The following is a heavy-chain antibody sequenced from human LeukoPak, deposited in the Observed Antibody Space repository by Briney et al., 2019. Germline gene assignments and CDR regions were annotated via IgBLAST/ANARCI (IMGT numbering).Heavy chain of an antibody. J-gene: IGHJ6*03. V-gene: IGHV3-7*01. CDR3: ARVGDYPNYYYYYYMDV. CDR1: GFTFSSYW. D-gene: IGHD3-16*01. Sequence: GGSLRLSCAASGFTFSSYWMSWVRQAPGKGLEWVANIKQDGSEKYYVDSVKGRFTISRDNAKNSLYLQMNSLRAEDTAVYYCARVGDYPNYYYYYYMDVWGKGTTVTVSS. CDR2: IKQDGSEK.